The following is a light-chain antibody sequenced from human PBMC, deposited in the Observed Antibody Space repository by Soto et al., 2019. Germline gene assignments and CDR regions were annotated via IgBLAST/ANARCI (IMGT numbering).Light chain of an antibody. CDR3: QQYGSSGT. CDR1: QSISSW. V-gene: IGKV3-20*01. Sequence: CRASQSISSWLAWYQQKPGQAPRLLIYGASNRATGIPDRFSGSGSGTDFTLTISRLEPEDFAVYYCQQYGSSGTFGQGTKVDIK. J-gene: IGKJ1*01. CDR2: GAS.